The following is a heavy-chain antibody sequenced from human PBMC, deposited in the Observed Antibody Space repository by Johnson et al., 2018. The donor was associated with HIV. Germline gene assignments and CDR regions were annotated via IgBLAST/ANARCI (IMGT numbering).Heavy chain of an antibody. V-gene: IGHV3-66*02. CDR1: GITVSSNY. CDR3: ARDGRDLVTRGAFDI. D-gene: IGHD5-18*01. J-gene: IGHJ3*02. CDR2: IFSVGNT. Sequence: VQLVESGGGLVQPGGSLRLSCAASGITVSSNYMNWVRQAPGKGLEWVSLIFSVGNTYYADSVKGRFTIPRDNSNNMVYLQMDSLRPEDTAVYYCARDGRDLVTRGAFDIWGQGTVVTVSS.